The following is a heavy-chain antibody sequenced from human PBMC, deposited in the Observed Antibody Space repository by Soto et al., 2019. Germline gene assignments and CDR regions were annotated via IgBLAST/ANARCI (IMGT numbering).Heavy chain of an antibody. V-gene: IGHV3-23*01. CDR1: GFTFSSYA. CDR2: ISGSGGST. D-gene: IGHD3-22*01. CDR3: AKARPEGYYDSSGYWEPFDY. J-gene: IGHJ4*02. Sequence: GGSLRLSCAASGFTFSSYAMSWVRQAPGKGLEWVSAISGSGGSTYYADSVKGRFTISRDNSKNTLYLQMNSLRAEDTAVYYCAKARPEGYYDSSGYWEPFDYWGQGTLVTVSS.